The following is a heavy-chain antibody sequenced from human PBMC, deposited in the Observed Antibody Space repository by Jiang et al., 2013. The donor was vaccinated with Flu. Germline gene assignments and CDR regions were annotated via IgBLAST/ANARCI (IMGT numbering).Heavy chain of an antibody. D-gene: IGHD2-15*01. CDR3: AREGQYCSGGSCYSVGAFDI. Sequence: VQLVESGAEVKKPGSSVKVSCKASGGTFSSYAISWVRQAPGQGLEWMGGIIPIFGTANYAQKFQGRVTITADKSTSTAYMELSSLRSEDTAVYYCAREGQYCSGGSCYSVGAFDIWGQGTMVTVSS. J-gene: IGHJ3*02. V-gene: IGHV1-69*06. CDR2: IIPIFGTA. CDR1: GGTFSSYA.